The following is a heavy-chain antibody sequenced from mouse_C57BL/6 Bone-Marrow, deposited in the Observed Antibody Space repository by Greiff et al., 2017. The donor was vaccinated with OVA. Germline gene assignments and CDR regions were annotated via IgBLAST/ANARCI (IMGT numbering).Heavy chain of an antibody. D-gene: IGHD2-3*01. CDR2: IYPGDGDT. V-gene: IGHV1-82*01. J-gene: IGHJ1*03. CDR1: GYAFSSSW. Sequence: LQESGPELVKPGASVKISCKASGYAFSSSWMNWVKQRPGKGLEWIGRIYPGDGDTNYNGKFKGKATLTADKSSSTAYMQLSSLTSEDSAVYFCARRAYDGLWYFDVWGTGTTVTVSS. CDR3: ARRAYDGLWYFDV.